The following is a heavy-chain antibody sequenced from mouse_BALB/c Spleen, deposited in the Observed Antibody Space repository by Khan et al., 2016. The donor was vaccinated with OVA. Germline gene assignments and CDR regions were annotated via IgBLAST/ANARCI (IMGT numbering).Heavy chain of an antibody. CDR3: ASHVTGSFAY. D-gene: IGHD4-1*01. Sequence: EVELVESGGDLVEPGGSLKLSCAASGFTFSSYSMSWVRQTPDKRLEWVATISSGGDYTYYPDIVKGRFTLSRDNATNTLYLHMSSLKSEDTAMYYCASHVTGSFAYWGQGTLVAVSA. V-gene: IGHV5-6*01. CDR2: ISSGGDYT. CDR1: GFTFSSYS. J-gene: IGHJ3*01.